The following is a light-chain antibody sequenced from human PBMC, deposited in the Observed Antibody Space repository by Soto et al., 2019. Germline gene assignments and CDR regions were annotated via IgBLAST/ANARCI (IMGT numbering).Light chain of an antibody. J-gene: IGKJ1*01. V-gene: IGKV1-39*01. CDR3: KQSYSTSWT. CDR1: QSISTY. Sequence: DIQMPQSPSSLSASVGDRATITCRASQSISTYLNWFQQKPGKAPNLLIYAASSLQSEVPSRFSGTGSGTDFTLTISSLQPEDFATYYCKQSYSTSWTFGQGTKVDIK. CDR2: AAS.